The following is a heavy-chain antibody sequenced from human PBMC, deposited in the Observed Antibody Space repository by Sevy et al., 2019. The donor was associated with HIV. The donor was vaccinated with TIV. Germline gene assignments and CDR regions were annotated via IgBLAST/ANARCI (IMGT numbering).Heavy chain of an antibody. CDR3: ARAYCSDGSCYEGAY. CDR2: ISPMNGDT. Sequence: ASVKVSCKASGYTFTGYYIHWVRQTPGQGLEWMGRISPMNGDTDYAQKFQGRVTMTRDTSISAAYLDVTRLRSDDTATYYCARAYCSDGSCYEGAYWGQGTLVTVSS. CDR1: GYTFTGYY. D-gene: IGHD2-15*01. V-gene: IGHV1-2*06. J-gene: IGHJ4*02.